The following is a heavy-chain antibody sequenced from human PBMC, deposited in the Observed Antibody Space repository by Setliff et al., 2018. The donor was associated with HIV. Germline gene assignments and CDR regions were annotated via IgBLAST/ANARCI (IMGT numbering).Heavy chain of an antibody. D-gene: IGHD3-22*01. Sequence: SETLSLTCTVSGGSITSSTYYWDWIHQPPGKGLEWIGSIFYSGSTYYNPSVKSRVTISIDTSKNQFSLRLSSVTAADTAVYYCARDHKYYYDSSGLDYWGQGTLVTVSS. J-gene: IGHJ4*02. CDR3: ARDHKYYYDSSGLDY. CDR1: GGSITSSTYY. CDR2: IFYSGST. V-gene: IGHV4-39*07.